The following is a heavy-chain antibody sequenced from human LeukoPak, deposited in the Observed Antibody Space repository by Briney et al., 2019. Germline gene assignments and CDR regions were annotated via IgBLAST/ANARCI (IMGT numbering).Heavy chain of an antibody. J-gene: IGHJ4*02. V-gene: IGHV3-23*01. D-gene: IGHD2-2*01. CDR3: AIPPGGIVVVPAARGDY. CDR2: ISGSGGSI. Sequence: GRSLRLSCAASGFTFSSYAMSWVRQAPGKGLEWVSAISGSGGSIYYADSVKGRFTISRDNSKNTLYLQMNSLRAEDTAVYYCAIPPGGIVVVPAARGDYWGQGTLVTVSS. CDR1: GFTFSSYA.